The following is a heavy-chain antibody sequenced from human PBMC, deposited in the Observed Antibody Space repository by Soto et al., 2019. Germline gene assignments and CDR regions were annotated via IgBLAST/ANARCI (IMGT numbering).Heavy chain of an antibody. D-gene: IGHD5-12*01. CDR1: GFTFSSYA. J-gene: IGHJ6*02. V-gene: IGHV3-23*01. CDR2: ISGSGGST. CDR3: ARDRSGYDSTVDF. Sequence: GGSLRLSCAASGFTFSSYAMSWVRQAPGKGLEWVSAISGSGGSTYYADSVKGRFTISRDNSKNTLYLQMNSLRADDAAVYYSARDRSGYDSTVDFWGQGTTVTVSS.